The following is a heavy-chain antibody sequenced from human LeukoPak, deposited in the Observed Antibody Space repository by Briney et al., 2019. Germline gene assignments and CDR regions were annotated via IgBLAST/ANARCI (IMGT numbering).Heavy chain of an antibody. Sequence: AGGSLRLSCTASGFSFSNFGMHWVRQAPGKGLEWVTLIYYDGTNRYYADSVKGRFTVSRDNSNNTAYLQMSSLRVEDTAVYYCARQTTVATGFWGQGTLVTVSS. CDR1: GFSFSNFG. CDR3: ARQTTVATGF. D-gene: IGHD4-23*01. V-gene: IGHV3-33*01. J-gene: IGHJ4*02. CDR2: IYYDGTNR.